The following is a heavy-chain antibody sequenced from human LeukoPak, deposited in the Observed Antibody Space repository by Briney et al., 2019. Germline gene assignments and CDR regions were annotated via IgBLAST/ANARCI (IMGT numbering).Heavy chain of an antibody. CDR3: ARDSGDAFDI. Sequence: SETLSLTCTVSGGSISSYCWSWIRQPPGKGLEWIGYIYYSGSTNYNPSLKSRVTISVDTSKNQFSLKLSSVTAADTAVYYCARDSGDAFDIWGQGTMVTVSS. CDR1: GGSISSYC. D-gene: IGHD3-10*01. J-gene: IGHJ3*02. V-gene: IGHV4-59*01. CDR2: IYYSGST.